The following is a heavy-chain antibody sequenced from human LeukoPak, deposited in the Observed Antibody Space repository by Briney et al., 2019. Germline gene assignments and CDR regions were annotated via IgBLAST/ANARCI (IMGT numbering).Heavy chain of an antibody. J-gene: IGHJ4*02. D-gene: IGHD3-22*01. CDR1: GGSISSYY. CDR3: ARGRYYDSSGYYYGY. CDR2: IYSTGST. Sequence: SETLSLTCTVSGGSISSYYWSWIRQPAGKGLEWIGRIYSTGSTNYNPSLKSRVTMSVDTSKNQFSLRLRSVTAADTAVYYCARGRYYDSSGYYYGYWGQGTLVTVSS. V-gene: IGHV4-4*07.